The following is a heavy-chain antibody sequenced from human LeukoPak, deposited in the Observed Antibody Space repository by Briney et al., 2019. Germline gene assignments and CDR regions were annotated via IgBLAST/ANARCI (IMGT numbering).Heavy chain of an antibody. V-gene: IGHV1-69*13. D-gene: IGHD1-26*01. CDR2: IIPIFGTA. CDR1: GGTFSSYA. Sequence: SVKVSCKASGGTFSSYAISWARQAPGQGLEWMGGIIPIFGTANYAQKFQGRVTITADESTSTAYMELSSLRSEDTAVYYCAGDVGGRSGFDYWGQGTLVTVSS. CDR3: AGDVGGRSGFDY. J-gene: IGHJ4*02.